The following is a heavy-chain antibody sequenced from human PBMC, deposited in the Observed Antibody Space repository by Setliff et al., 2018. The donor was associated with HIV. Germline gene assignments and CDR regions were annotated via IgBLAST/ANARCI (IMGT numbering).Heavy chain of an antibody. Sequence: SETLSLTCAVFGESSNNDAWTWIRQPPGKGLEWIGEVSPIGETTYSQSLKDRVTISIDTSKHHFSLKMNSVTVADTAVYYCANFLPDTAAAGPRFDYWGQGTLVTVSS. CDR3: ANFLPDTAAAGPRFDY. CDR1: GESSNNDA. J-gene: IGHJ4*02. V-gene: IGHV4-34*01. CDR2: VSPIGET. D-gene: IGHD6-13*01.